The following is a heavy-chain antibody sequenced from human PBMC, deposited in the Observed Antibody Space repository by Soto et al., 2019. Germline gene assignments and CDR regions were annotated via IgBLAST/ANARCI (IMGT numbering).Heavy chain of an antibody. J-gene: IGHJ4*02. CDR2: INNVGNSI. CDR1: GFTFSNYW. V-gene: IGHV3-74*01. Sequence: EVQLVESGGGLVQPGGSLRLSCAASGFTFSNYWMHWVRQAPGKGLVWVSRINNVGNSITYADSVKGRFTISRDNAKNTLYLQMNSLRAEDTAVYYCATTYGSGRYDNWGQGTQVTVSS. D-gene: IGHD3-10*01. CDR3: ATTYGSGRYDN.